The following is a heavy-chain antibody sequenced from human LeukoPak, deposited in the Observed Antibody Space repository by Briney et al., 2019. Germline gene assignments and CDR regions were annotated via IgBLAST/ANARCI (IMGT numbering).Heavy chain of an antibody. Sequence: PGGSLRLSCAASGFTFSSYGMHWVRQAPGKGLEWVAVIWYDGSNKYYADSVKGRFTISRDNSKNTLNLQMSSLRAEDTAVYYCAKEGYDRSGYYYGDYWGQGTLVTVSS. CDR2: IWYDGSNK. V-gene: IGHV3-30*02. CDR3: AKEGYDRSGYYYGDY. J-gene: IGHJ4*02. D-gene: IGHD3-22*01. CDR1: GFTFSSYG.